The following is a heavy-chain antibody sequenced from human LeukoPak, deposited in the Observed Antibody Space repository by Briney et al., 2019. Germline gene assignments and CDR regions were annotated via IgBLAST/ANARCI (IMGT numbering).Heavy chain of an antibody. CDR2: IDTSANT. V-gene: IGHV4-61*02. Sequence: SETLSLSCTVSGVSISSGSYYWGWIRQPAGKGLEWIMRIDTSANTNSNPSLKSRVTISADTSKNQLSLKLRSVTAADTDVYYCARDSDYCGQGTLVTVS. CDR3: ARDSDY. CDR1: GVSISSGSYY. J-gene: IGHJ4*02.